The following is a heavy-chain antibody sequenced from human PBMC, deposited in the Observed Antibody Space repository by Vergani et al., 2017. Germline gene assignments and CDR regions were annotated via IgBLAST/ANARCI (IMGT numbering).Heavy chain of an antibody. V-gene: IGHV4-4*08. D-gene: IGHD2/OR15-2a*01. Sequence: VLLQEPGPGLVRPSETLSLKCSVSGASIDSFYWSWIRQSPGKGLEWIGYVFRNGNVNYNPSFNFRVAIDTSNNELSLRVTSVTAADTAIYYCVKEKIDLGSYFFDSWGHGILVTVSS. CDR3: VKEKIDLGSYFFDS. CDR2: VFRNGNV. J-gene: IGHJ4*01. CDR1: GASIDSFY.